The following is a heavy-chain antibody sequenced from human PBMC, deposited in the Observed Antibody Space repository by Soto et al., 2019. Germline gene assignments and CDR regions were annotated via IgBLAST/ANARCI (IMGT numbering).Heavy chain of an antibody. CDR3: ARLVPGTWFGDY. V-gene: IGHV3-23*01. CDR1: GFTFSNYG. Sequence: EVQLLGSGGGSVQPGGSLRLSCAASGFTFSNYGMTWVRQAPGKGLEWLSATSDGSTFYRESVKGRFTMSRDDSINMLFLHMSSRRAEDTATYYCARLVPGTWFGDYWGQGILVSVSS. CDR2: TSDGST. D-gene: IGHD6-19*01. J-gene: IGHJ4*02.